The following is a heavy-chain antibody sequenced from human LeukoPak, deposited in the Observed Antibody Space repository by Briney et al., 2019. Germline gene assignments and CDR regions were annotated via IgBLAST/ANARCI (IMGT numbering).Heavy chain of an antibody. CDR1: GYTFTSYG. CDR2: IIPIFGTA. V-gene: IGHV1-69*13. J-gene: IGHJ6*02. CDR3: ARDYWVVVVVAATPNARYGMDV. Sequence: GASVKVSCKASGYTFTSYGISWVRQAPGQGLEWMGGIIPIFGTANYAQKFQGRVTITADESTSTAYMELSSLRSEDTAVYYCARDYWVVVVVAATPNARYGMDVWGQGTTVTVS. D-gene: IGHD2-15*01.